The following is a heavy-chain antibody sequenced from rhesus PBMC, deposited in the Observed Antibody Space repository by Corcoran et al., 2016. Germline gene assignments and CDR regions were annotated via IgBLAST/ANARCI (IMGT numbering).Heavy chain of an antibody. D-gene: IGHD3-40*01. CDR3: ARAGLRAQGYNRFDV. J-gene: IGHJ5-1*01. V-gene: IGHV3-59*01. CDR1: GFTFSDYN. Sequence: EVQLVESGGGLAKPGGSLRLSGAASGFTFSDYNLHRVRQVSGEGLECVSLMSNGSGSTVYADSVKGIFTISRENAKNTLYLQMDSLRAEDTAVYYCARAGLRAQGYNRFDVWGPGVLVTVSS. CDR2: MSNGSGST.